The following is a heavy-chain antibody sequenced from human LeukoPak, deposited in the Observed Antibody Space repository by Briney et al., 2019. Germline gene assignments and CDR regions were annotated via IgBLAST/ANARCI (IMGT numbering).Heavy chain of an antibody. D-gene: IGHD6-13*01. Sequence: GGSLRLSCAASGFTFSSYAMSWVRQSPGKGLEWVAAISGSGGSTYYADSVKGRFTISRDNSKNTLYLQMNSLRAEDTAVYYCAKYSSSWFHYYFDYWGQGTLVTVSS. V-gene: IGHV3-23*01. CDR1: GFTFSSYA. J-gene: IGHJ4*02. CDR3: AKYSSSWFHYYFDY. CDR2: ISGSGGST.